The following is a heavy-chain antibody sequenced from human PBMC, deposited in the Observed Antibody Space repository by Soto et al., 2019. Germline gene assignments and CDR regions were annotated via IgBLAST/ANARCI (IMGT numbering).Heavy chain of an antibody. Sequence: SQTLSLTCAISGDSVSSNSAAWNWIRQSPSGGLEWLGRTYYRSRWYNDYAVSVRSRITINPDTSKNQFSLHLNSVTPEDTAVYYCAGTISLQWYYMDVWGKGTTVTVSS. CDR2: TYYRSRWYN. J-gene: IGHJ6*03. D-gene: IGHD1-7*01. CDR1: GDSVSSNSAA. CDR3: AGTISLQWYYMDV. V-gene: IGHV6-1*01.